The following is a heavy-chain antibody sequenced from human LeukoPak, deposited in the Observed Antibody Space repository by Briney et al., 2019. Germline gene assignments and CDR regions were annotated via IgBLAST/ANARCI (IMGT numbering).Heavy chain of an antibody. CDR1: GFTFSSYA. Sequence: GGSLRLSCAASGFTFSSYAMHWVRQAPGKGLGWVAVISYDGSNKYYADSVKGRFTISRDNSKNTLYLQMNSLRAEDTAVYYCARYGHLGSGFDYWGQGTLVTVSS. V-gene: IGHV3-30*04. CDR2: ISYDGSNK. D-gene: IGHD3-16*01. CDR3: ARYGHLGSGFDY. J-gene: IGHJ4*02.